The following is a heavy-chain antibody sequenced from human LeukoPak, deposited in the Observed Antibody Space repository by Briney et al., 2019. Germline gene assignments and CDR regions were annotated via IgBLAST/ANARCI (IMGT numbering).Heavy chain of an antibody. D-gene: IGHD2-15*01. J-gene: IGHJ4*02. V-gene: IGHV4-31*03. Sequence: PSQTLSLTCTVSGGFISSGGYYWSWIRQHPGKGLEWIGYIYYTGSTYYNPSLKSRASISVDTSKNQFSLKLNSVTAADTAVYCCASHCSGGTCYRYYFDNWGQGTLVTVSS. CDR2: IYYTGST. CDR1: GGFISSGGYY. CDR3: ASHCSGGTCYRYYFDN.